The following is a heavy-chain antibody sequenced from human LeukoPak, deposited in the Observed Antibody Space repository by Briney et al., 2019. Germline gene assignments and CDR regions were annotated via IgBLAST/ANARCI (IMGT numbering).Heavy chain of an antibody. Sequence: ESLKISCKGSGYSFTSYWIGWVRQMPGKGLEWMGIIYPGDSDTRYSPSFQGQVTISADKSIRTAYLQWLSLQVSDTAMFYCARAADNYFDSRDYFAYWGQVTLVTVSS. CDR1: GYSFTSYW. CDR3: ARAADNYFDSRDYFAY. CDR2: IYPGDSDT. J-gene: IGHJ4*02. V-gene: IGHV5-51*01. D-gene: IGHD3-22*01.